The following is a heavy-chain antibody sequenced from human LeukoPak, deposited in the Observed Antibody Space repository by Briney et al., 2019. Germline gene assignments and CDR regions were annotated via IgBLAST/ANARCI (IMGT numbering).Heavy chain of an antibody. D-gene: IGHD3-3*01. CDR2: ISSSSSYI. J-gene: IGHJ4*02. CDR3: ARDNNFGYDFWSGYCFDY. CDR1: GFTFSSYS. Sequence: GGSLRLSCAASGFTFSSYSMNWVRQAPGKGLEWVSSISSSSSYIYYADSVKGRFTISRDNAKNSLYLQMNSLRAEDTAVYYCARDNNFGYDFWSGYCFDYWGQGTLVTVSS. V-gene: IGHV3-21*01.